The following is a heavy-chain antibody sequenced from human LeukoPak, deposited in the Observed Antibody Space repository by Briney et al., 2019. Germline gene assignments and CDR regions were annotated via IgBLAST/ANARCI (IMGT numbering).Heavy chain of an antibody. Sequence: GESLNISCEGSGYSFTSQWIGWVRQMPGKGLEWLGIIYPGDSDTRYSPSFQGQVTISADKSISTAYLQWSSLKASDTAVYYCSRLPSSAVTYFFDYWGQGTLGTVTS. V-gene: IGHV5-51*01. CDR3: SRLPSSAVTYFFDY. J-gene: IGHJ4*02. CDR1: GYSFTSQW. CDR2: IYPGDSDT. D-gene: IGHD6-19*01.